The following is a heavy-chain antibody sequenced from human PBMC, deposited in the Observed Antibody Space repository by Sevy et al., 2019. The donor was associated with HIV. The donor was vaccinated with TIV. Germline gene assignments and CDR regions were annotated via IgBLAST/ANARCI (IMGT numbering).Heavy chain of an antibody. CDR3: ARDIVVGLEPDYFDY. D-gene: IGHD3-22*01. V-gene: IGHV3-11*01. Sequence: GGCLRLSCAASGFTFSDYYMSWIRQAPGKGLEWISYISSSGSTIYYADSVKGRFTISRDNAKNSLYLQMNSLRAEDPAVHYCARDIVVGLEPDYFDYWGQGTLVTVSS. CDR1: GFTFSDYY. J-gene: IGHJ4*02. CDR2: ISSSGSTI.